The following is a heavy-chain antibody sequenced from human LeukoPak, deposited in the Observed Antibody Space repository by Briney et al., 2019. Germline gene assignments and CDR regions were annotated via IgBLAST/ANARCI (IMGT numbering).Heavy chain of an antibody. CDR2: LFFSGST. D-gene: IGHD2-2*01. CDR1: GGSLGGGVYC. CDR3: AREGKAYCSSTSCYSNYAAFDV. J-gene: IGHJ3*01. Sequence: SLCLTRIVPGGSLGGGVYCSSWVRQHPGKGLEWLGYLFFSGSTYYNTSLKSRVTISVDTTKNHITLKLSSVTAADTAVYYFAREGKAYCSSTSCYSNYAAFDVWGQGTMVTVSS. V-gene: IGHV4-31*02.